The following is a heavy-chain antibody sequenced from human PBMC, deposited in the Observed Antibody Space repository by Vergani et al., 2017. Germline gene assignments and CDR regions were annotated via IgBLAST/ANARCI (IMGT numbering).Heavy chain of an antibody. Sequence: QVQLQESGPGLVKPSQTLSLTCTVSGGSISSGSYYWSWIRQPAGKGLEWIGRIYTSGSTNYNPSLKSRVTISVDTSKNPFSLKLSSVTAADTAVYYCARGIGDYVWGSSVPDVWGQGTTVTVSS. CDR3: ARGIGDYVWGSSVPDV. CDR2: IYTSGST. CDR1: GGSISSGSYY. J-gene: IGHJ6*02. D-gene: IGHD3-16*01. V-gene: IGHV4-61*02.